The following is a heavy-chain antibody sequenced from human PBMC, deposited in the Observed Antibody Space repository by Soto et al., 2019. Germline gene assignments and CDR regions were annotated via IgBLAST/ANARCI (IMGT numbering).Heavy chain of an antibody. CDR1: GGSISSSSYY. CDR3: ARHGDTGTAMVNFDY. CDR2: IYYSGST. Sequence: SETLSLICTVSGGSISSSSYYWGWIRQPPGKGLEWIGSIYYSGSTYYNPSLKSRVTISVDTSKNQFSLKLSSVTAADTAVYYCARHGDTGTAMVNFDYWGQGTLVTVSS. D-gene: IGHD5-18*01. J-gene: IGHJ4*02. V-gene: IGHV4-39*01.